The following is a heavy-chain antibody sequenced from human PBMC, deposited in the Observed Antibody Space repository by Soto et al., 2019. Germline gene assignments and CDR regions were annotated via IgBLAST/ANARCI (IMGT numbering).Heavy chain of an antibody. V-gene: IGHV1-18*01. CDR2: ISGYNGYP. Sequence: QVQLVQSGAEVRKPGASVNVSCKTSGYIFTNYGVAWVRQAPGQGLELVAWISGYNGYPKHTQKFQGRVTVTKDYTTRTGYMELRNLRYDATEVYYGAIASAGALYEFWGQGTRVTVSS. D-gene: IGHD3-22*01. CDR3: AIASAGALYEF. CDR1: GYIFTNYG. J-gene: IGHJ4*02.